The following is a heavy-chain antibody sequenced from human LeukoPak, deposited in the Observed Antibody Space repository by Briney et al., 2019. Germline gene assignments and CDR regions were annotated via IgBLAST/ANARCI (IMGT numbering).Heavy chain of an antibody. Sequence: GGSLRLSCAASGFTFSSYAVHWVRQAPGKGLEWVAVISYDGSNKYYADSVKGRFTISRDNSKNTLYLQMNSLRAEDTAVYYCAREHVWELAYFDYWGQGTLVTVSS. CDR2: ISYDGSNK. CDR3: AREHVWELAYFDY. D-gene: IGHD3-10*01. J-gene: IGHJ4*02. CDR1: GFTFSSYA. V-gene: IGHV3-30-3*01.